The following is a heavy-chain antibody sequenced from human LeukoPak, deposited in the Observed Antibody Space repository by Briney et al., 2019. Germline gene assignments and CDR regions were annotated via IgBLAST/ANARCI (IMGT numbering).Heavy chain of an antibody. Sequence: SETLSLTCTVSGDSISSGDYYWSWIRQPAGKVLEWIGYIYYSGSTNYNPSLKSRVTISVDTSKKQFSLKLSSVTAADTAVYYCARGGRGAAAGFDYWGQGTLVTVSS. V-gene: IGHV4-61*10. D-gene: IGHD6-13*01. CDR2: IYYSGST. J-gene: IGHJ4*02. CDR1: GDSISSGDYY. CDR3: ARGGRGAAAGFDY.